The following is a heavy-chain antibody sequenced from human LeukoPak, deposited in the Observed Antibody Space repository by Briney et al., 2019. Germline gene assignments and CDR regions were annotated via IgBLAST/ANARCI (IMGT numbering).Heavy chain of an antibody. CDR1: GFTFSSYD. CDR3: ARGHGSYGPNWFDP. D-gene: IGHD5-18*01. V-gene: IGHV3-13*01. Sequence: GGSLRLSCAASGFTFSSYDMHWVRQATGKGLEWVSAIGTAGDTYYPGSVKGRFTISREIAKNSLYLQMNSLRAGDTAVYYCARGHGSYGPNWFDPWGQGTLVTVSS. CDR2: IGTAGDT. J-gene: IGHJ5*02.